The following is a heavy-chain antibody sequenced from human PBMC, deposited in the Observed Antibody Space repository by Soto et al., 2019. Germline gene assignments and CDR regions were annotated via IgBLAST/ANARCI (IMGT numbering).Heavy chain of an antibody. D-gene: IGHD3-10*01. CDR1: GFTFSSYG. CDR2: ISYDGSNK. Sequence: PGGSLRLSCAASGFTFSSYGMHWVRQAPGKGLEWVAVISYDGSNKYYADSVKGRFTISRDNSKNTLYLQMNSLRAEDTAVYYCAKRGVTMAKELDYWGQGTLVTVSS. CDR3: AKRGVTMAKELDY. J-gene: IGHJ4*02. V-gene: IGHV3-30*18.